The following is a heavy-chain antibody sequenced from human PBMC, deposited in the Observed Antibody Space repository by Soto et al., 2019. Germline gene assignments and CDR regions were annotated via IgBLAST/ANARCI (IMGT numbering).Heavy chain of an antibody. J-gene: IGHJ4*02. CDR3: ARAVAVAADFDY. D-gene: IGHD6-19*01. Sequence: QVQLVQSGAEEKKPGASVKVSCKASGYTFTGYAMHWVRQAPGQRFEWMGWINAGNGNTKYSQKFQGRVTITRDTSASTTYMEPSSLRAEDTAVYYCARAVAVAADFDYWGQGTLVTVSS. CDR2: INAGNGNT. V-gene: IGHV1-3*05. CDR1: GYTFTGYA.